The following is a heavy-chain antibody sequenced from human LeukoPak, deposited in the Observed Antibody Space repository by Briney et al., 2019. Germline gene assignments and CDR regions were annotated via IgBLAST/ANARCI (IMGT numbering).Heavy chain of an antibody. CDR2: IYYSGST. Sequence: PSQTLSLTCTVSGGSISIGGYYWSWIRQHPGKGLEWIGYIYYSGSTYYNPSLKSRVTISVDTSKNQFSLKLSSVTAADTAVYYCARDQGRAFDYWGQGTLVTVSS. V-gene: IGHV4-31*03. CDR1: GGSISIGGYY. J-gene: IGHJ4*02. CDR3: ARDQGRAFDY. D-gene: IGHD3-10*01.